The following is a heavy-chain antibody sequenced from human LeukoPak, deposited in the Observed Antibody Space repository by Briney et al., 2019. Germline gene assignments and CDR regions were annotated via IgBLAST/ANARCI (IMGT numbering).Heavy chain of an antibody. D-gene: IGHD3-16*01. V-gene: IGHV3-33*05. Sequence: GGSLRLSCAASGFTFSNYGTLWVRQAPGEGLEWVALISYDGSAKYYGDSLKGRFTISRDNSKNTLFLQMNSLGAEDTAVYFCARGWGSNVYASALDIWGQGTMVTVSS. CDR1: GFTFSNYG. CDR3: ARGWGSNVYASALDI. J-gene: IGHJ3*02. CDR2: ISYDGSAK.